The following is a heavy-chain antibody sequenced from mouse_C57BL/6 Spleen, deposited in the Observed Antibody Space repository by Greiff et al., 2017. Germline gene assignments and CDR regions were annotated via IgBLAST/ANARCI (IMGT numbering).Heavy chain of an antibody. D-gene: IGHD1-1*01. CDR3: ARSHYYGSSYGGYFDY. V-gene: IGHV14-3*01. CDR2: IDPANGNT. CDR1: GFNIKNTY. Sequence: VQLQQSVAELVRPGASVKLSCTASGFNIKNTYMHWVKQRPEQGLEWIGRIDPANGNTKYAPKFQGKATITADTSSNTAYLQLSSLTSEDTAIYYCARSHYYGSSYGGYFDYWGQGTTLTVSS. J-gene: IGHJ2*01.